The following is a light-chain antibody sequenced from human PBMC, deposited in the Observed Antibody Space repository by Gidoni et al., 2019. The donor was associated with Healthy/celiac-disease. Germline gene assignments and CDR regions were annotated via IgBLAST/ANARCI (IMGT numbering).Light chain of an antibody. V-gene: IGKV3-20*01. CDR1: QSVSINY. CDR3: QQYGSSPWT. J-gene: IGKJ1*01. CDR2: GAS. Sequence: EIVLTQSPGTLSLSPGERATLSCRASQSVSINYLAWDQQKPGQAPRHRIYGASSRATGIPDRFSGSGSGTDFTLTISRLEPEDFAVYYCQQYGSSPWTFGQGTKVEIK.